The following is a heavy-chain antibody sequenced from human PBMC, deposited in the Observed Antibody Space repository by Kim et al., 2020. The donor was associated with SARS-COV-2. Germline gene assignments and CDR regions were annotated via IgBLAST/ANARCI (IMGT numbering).Heavy chain of an antibody. CDR3: ARGGVVYDLLTGYYAFDY. J-gene: IGHJ4*02. CDR2: IYHTGST. D-gene: IGHD3-9*01. CDR1: AGSITGRTHY. Sequence: SETLSLTCTVSAGSITGRTHYWGWIRQPPGKDLEWIGTIYHTGSTYYNLSLQSTVTMSVATYKNHFTLRLSSVTAADTAVYFCARGGVVYDLLTGYYAFDYWGQGTLVTVPS. V-gene: IGHV4-39*02.